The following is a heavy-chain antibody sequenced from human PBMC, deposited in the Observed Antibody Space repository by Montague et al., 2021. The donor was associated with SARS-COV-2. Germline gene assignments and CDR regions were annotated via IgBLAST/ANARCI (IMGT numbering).Heavy chain of an antibody. CDR2: INHSGGT. CDR1: GGSFSAYC. J-gene: IGHJ4*01. Sequence: SETLSLTCAVYGGSFSAYCWSWIRQAPGKGLEWIGQINHSGGTNYSPSLKSRVTISLDTSKNQFSLKLNSVTAADTAVYYCARGLPPPPSYYYESSGYYFDQWGQGTLVTVSS. CDR3: ARGLPPPPSYYYESSGYYFDQ. V-gene: IGHV4-34*01. D-gene: IGHD3-22*01.